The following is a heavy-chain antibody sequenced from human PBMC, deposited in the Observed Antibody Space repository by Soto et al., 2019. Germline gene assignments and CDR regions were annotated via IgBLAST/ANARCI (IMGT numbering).Heavy chain of an antibody. Sequence: QVQLVQSGAEVKKPGASVKVSCKASGYTFTGYYMHWVRQAPGQGLEWMGGIIPIFGTANYAQKFQGRVTITADESTSTAYMELSSLRSEDTAVYYCARPNSSSWYPYGMDVWGQGTTVTVSS. CDR3: ARPNSSSWYPYGMDV. D-gene: IGHD6-13*01. CDR1: GYTFTGYY. J-gene: IGHJ6*02. CDR2: IIPIFGTA. V-gene: IGHV1-69*01.